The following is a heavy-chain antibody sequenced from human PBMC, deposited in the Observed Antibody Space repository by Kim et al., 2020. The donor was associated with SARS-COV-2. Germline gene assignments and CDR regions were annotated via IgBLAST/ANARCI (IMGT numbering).Heavy chain of an antibody. V-gene: IGHV3-48*02. CDR2: ISSSSSTI. J-gene: IGHJ4*02. CDR3: ARDNGGDIVVVPAAFDY. D-gene: IGHD2-2*01. CDR1: GFTFSSYS. Sequence: GGSLRLSCAASGFTFSSYSMNWVRQAPGKGLEWVSYISSSSSTIYYADSVKGRFTISRDNAKNSLYLQMNSLRDEDTAVYYCARDNGGDIVVVPAAFDYWGQGTLVTVSS.